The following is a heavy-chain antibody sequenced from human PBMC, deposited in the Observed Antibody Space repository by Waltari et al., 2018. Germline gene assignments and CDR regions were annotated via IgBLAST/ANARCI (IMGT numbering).Heavy chain of an antibody. V-gene: IGHV1-8*01. CDR1: GYPFTSHD. D-gene: IGHD1-26*01. CDR2: MNPNSGNT. Sequence: QVQLVQSGAEVKKPGASVKVSCKASGYPFTSHDINWVRQATGKGLEWMGWMNPNSGNTGYAQKFQGRVTMTRNTSISTAYMELSSLRSEDTAVYYCARGFSGSYPYYFDYWGQGTLVTVSS. J-gene: IGHJ4*02. CDR3: ARGFSGSYPYYFDY.